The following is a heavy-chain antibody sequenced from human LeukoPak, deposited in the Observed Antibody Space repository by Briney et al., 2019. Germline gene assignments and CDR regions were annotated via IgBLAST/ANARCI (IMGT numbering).Heavy chain of an antibody. CDR1: GFTFDDYG. Sequence: GGSLRLSCAASGFTFDDYGMSWVRQAPGKGLEWVSGINRNGGSTGYADSVKGRFTISRDNAKNSLYLQMNSLRAEDTALYYCARDPLGCSSTSCSHFDYWGQGTLVTVSS. CDR2: INRNGGST. CDR3: ARDPLGCSSTSCSHFDY. D-gene: IGHD2-2*01. J-gene: IGHJ4*02. V-gene: IGHV3-20*04.